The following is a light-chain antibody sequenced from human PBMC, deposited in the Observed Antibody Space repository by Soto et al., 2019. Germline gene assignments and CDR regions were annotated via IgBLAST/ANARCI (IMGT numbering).Light chain of an antibody. CDR1: QSVGSDY. CDR3: HQDNNLPWT. CDR2: GTS. J-gene: IGKJ1*01. V-gene: IGKV3-20*01. Sequence: EIVLTQSPVTLSLSPGERATLSCRASQSVGSDYLAWYQQKPGQAPRLLIFGTSGRATGIPDRFSGSGSGTDFTLTISRLEPEDFAVYYCHQDNNLPWTFGQGTKVDIK.